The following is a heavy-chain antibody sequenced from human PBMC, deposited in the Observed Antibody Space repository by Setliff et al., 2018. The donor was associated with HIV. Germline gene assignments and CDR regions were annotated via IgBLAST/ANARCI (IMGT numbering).Heavy chain of an antibody. J-gene: IGHJ5*02. CDR3: SRSDFWVGYTALYNWFDP. D-gene: IGHD3-3*01. Sequence: GSLRLSCTASGFTFTNAWMNWVRQAPGKGLEWIGEIYHTGSSNYNPSLKSRVTISVDKSKNQFFLKLNSVTAADTAVYYCSRSDFWVGYTALYNWFDPWGQGTLVTVSS. V-gene: IGHV4-4*02. CDR2: IYHTGSS. CDR1: GFTFTNAW.